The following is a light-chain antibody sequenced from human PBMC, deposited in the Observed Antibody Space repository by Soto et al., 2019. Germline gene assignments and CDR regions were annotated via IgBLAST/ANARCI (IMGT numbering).Light chain of an antibody. Sequence: QSALTQPRSVSGSPGQSVTMSCTGTSSDVGGYNYVSWYQQHPGKAPKLMIYEVSNRPSGVSNRFSGSKSGNTASLTISGLQAEDEADYYCSSYTSSSTQVFGTGTKVTVL. J-gene: IGLJ1*01. CDR1: SSDVGGYNY. CDR3: SSYTSSSTQV. CDR2: EVS. V-gene: IGLV2-14*01.